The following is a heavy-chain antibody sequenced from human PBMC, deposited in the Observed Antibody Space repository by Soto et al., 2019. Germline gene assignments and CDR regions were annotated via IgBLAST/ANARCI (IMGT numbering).Heavy chain of an antibody. CDR2: MNPNSGNT. CDR3: ARGTYYDFWSGYPPETRRAFDI. Sequence: GASVKVSCKASGYTFTSYDIDWVRQATGQGLEWMGWMNPNSGNTGYAQKFQGRVTMTRNTSISTAYMELSSLRSEDTAVYYCARGTYYDFWSGYPPETRRAFDIWGQGTMVT. CDR1: GYTFTSYD. V-gene: IGHV1-8*01. D-gene: IGHD3-3*01. J-gene: IGHJ3*02.